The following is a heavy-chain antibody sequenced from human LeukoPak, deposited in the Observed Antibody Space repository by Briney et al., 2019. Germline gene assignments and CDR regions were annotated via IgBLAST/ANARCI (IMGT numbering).Heavy chain of an antibody. D-gene: IGHD3-16*01. Sequence: PSETLSLTCGVYGGSLSGYYLNWIRQSPGKGLEWIGEIHPHGTTFYSPSLKNRVTISLDTSKNQFSLNLLSVTAADTAVYFCSRGTDLYKGGNYWGQGTLVTVSS. CDR2: IHPHGTT. V-gene: IGHV4-34*01. J-gene: IGHJ4*02. CDR1: GGSLSGYY. CDR3: SRGTDLYKGGNY.